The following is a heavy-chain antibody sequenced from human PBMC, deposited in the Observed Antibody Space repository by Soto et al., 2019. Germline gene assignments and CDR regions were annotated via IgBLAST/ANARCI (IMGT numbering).Heavy chain of an antibody. V-gene: IGHV3-33*01. CDR3: AVDGFY. Sequence: QVQLVESGGGVVQPGRSLRLSCAASGFTFSNYAMHWVRQAPGKGLEWVAVIWYDGSKKYYADSVKGRFTISRDNSKNTLYLQVNSLRAEDTAVYYCAVDGFYWGQGTLVTVSS. J-gene: IGHJ4*02. CDR2: IWYDGSKK. CDR1: GFTFSNYA.